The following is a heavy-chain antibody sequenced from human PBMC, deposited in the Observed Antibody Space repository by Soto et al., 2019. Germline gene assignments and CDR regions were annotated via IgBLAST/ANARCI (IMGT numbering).Heavy chain of an antibody. CDR1: GFTFSNYA. CDR2: ISATGGST. J-gene: IGHJ4*02. CDR3: TKGRNYDNSGPFED. Sequence: EVRLLESGGGLVQTGGSLRLSCAASGFTFSNYAMNWVRQAPGKGLEWVSSISATGGSTYYADAVKGRFTISRDNSKSTLNLLMLSLRVEDTAIYFCTKGRNYDNSGPFEDWGQGTLATVSS. V-gene: IGHV3-23*01. D-gene: IGHD3-22*01.